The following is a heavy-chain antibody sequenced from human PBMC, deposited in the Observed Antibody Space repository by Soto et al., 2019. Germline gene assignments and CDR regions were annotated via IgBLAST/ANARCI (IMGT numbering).Heavy chain of an antibody. D-gene: IGHD3-22*01. CDR3: ARGTYASSGTKTHYYYYGMDV. V-gene: IGHV4-34*01. Sequence: QVQLQQWGAGLLKPSETLSLTCAVYGGSFSGYYWSWIRQPPGKGLEWIGEINHSGSTNYNPSLKSRVTISVDTSKNQFSLKLSSVTAADTAVYYCARGTYASSGTKTHYYYYGMDVWGQGTTVTVSS. CDR1: GGSFSGYY. CDR2: INHSGST. J-gene: IGHJ6*02.